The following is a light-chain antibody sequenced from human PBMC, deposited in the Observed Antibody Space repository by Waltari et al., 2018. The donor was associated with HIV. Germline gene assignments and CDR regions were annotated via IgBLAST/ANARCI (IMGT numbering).Light chain of an antibody. CDR1: ASNIGAGYD. CDR3: QSYDSTLTGWV. Sequence: QSVLTHPPSVSAPPGQRVTIYRSGNASNIGAGYDLRCYQHLQGRAPKVLIYGNSNRPSGVPDRFSGSKSGTSASLAITGLQAEDEADYYCQSYDSTLTGWVFGGGTILTVL. V-gene: IGLV1-40*01. CDR2: GNS. J-gene: IGLJ3*02.